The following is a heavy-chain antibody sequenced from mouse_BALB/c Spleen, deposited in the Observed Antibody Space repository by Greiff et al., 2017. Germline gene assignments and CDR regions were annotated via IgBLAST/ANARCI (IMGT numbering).Heavy chain of an antibody. CDR2: IDPENGDT. V-gene: IGHV14-4*02. CDR3: TAIYYDYDY. D-gene: IGHD2-4*01. Sequence: VQLQQSGAELVRSGASVKLSCTASGFNIKDYYMHWVKQRPEQGLEWIGWIDPENGDTEYAPKFQGKATMTADTSSNTAYLQLSSLTSEDTAVYYCTAIYYDYDYWGQGTTLTVSS. J-gene: IGHJ2*01. CDR1: GFNIKDYY.